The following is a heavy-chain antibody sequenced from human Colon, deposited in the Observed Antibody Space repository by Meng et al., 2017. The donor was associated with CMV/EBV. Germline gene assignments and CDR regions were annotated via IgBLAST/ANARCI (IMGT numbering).Heavy chain of an antibody. CDR1: GFRFMSYS. CDR3: ARPRGTYYYGSGMDV. J-gene: IGHJ6*02. D-gene: IGHD3-10*01. Sequence: GESLKISCVASGFRFMSYSMIWVRQAPGKGLEWVALMAYDEKKKYYADSVQGRFTMSKDMSEKTVYLEMNSLRPEDTGVYYCARPRGTYYYGSGMDVWGQGTTVTVSS. CDR2: MAYDEKKK. V-gene: IGHV3-30*03.